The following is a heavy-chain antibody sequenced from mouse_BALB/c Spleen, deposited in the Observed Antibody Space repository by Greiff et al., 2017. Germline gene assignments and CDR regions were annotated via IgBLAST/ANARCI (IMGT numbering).Heavy chain of an antibody. Sequence: EVQVVESGAELVKPGASVKLSCTASGFNIKDTYMHWVKQRPEQGLEWIGRIDPANGNTKYDPKFQGKATITADTSSNTAYLQLSSLTSEDTAVYYCARDDSDPYYFDYWGQGTTLTVSS. J-gene: IGHJ2*01. CDR1: GFNIKDTY. CDR2: IDPANGNT. V-gene: IGHV14-3*02. CDR3: ARDDSDPYYFDY. D-gene: IGHD2-12*01.